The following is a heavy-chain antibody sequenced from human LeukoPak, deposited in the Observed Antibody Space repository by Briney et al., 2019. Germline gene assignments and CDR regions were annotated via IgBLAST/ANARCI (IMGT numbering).Heavy chain of an antibody. CDR3: ARSSDYGDYD. D-gene: IGHD4-17*01. V-gene: IGHV4-31*03. CDR1: GGSVSSGGYY. Sequence: SETLSLTCTVSGGSVSSGGYYWTWIRQHPGKGLEWLGYIYYSGGTYYNPSLKSRITISLDTSENRFSLNLTSVSAADTAFYYCARSSDYGDYDWGQGTLVTVSS. J-gene: IGHJ4*02. CDR2: IYYSGGT.